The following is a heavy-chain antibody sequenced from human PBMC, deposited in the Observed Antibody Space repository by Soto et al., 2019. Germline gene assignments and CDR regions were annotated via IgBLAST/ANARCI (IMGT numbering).Heavy chain of an antibody. CDR3: ASLRDYYDSSGYFDP. CDR1: GGSIIRGGYS. Sequence: SETLSLTCAVSGGSIIRGGYSWRWIRQPPGKGLEWIGYIYHSGSTYYNPSLKSRVTISVDRSKNRSSLKLSSVTAADTAVYYCASLRDYYDSSGYFDPWGPGTLVTVSS. D-gene: IGHD3-22*01. J-gene: IGHJ5*02. V-gene: IGHV4-30-2*01. CDR2: IYHSGST.